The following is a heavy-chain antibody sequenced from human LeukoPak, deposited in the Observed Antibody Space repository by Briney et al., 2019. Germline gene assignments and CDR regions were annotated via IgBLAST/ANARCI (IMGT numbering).Heavy chain of an antibody. D-gene: IGHD4-23*01. Sequence: PGGSLRLSCAASGFTVGSSYMNWVRQAPGKGLEWVSLIYGGGNTYYSDSATGRFPISRHNSKNTLYLQMNSLGAEDTAVYYCARRGDGGRSFDYWGQGTLVTVSS. J-gene: IGHJ4*02. CDR3: ARRGDGGRSFDY. CDR2: IYGGGNT. V-gene: IGHV3-53*01. CDR1: GFTVGSSY.